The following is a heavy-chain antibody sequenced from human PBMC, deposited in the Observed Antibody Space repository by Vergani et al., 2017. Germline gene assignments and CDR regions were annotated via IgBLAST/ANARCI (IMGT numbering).Heavy chain of an antibody. V-gene: IGHV3-48*03. J-gene: IGHJ4*02. CDR2: ISSSGSTI. CDR1: GFTFSSYD. Sequence: EVQLVESGGGLVQPGGSLRLSCAASGFTFSSYDMNGVRQGPGKGLEWVSYISSSGSTIYYADSVKGRFTISRDNAKTSLYLQVNSLKSEDTAVYYCASPPPTHWGQGTLVTVSS. CDR3: ASPPPTH.